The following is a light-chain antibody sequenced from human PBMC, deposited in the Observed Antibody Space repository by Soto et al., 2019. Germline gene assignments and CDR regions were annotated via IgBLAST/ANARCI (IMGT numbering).Light chain of an antibody. CDR3: LQDINYPWT. CDR1: QGIGNA. Sequence: IPISQSPSSLSASVGERVTISWLASQGIGNALGWYQQKPGKPPKVLIYGASNLQSGVPPRFSGSGSGTDFTLAISSLQPEDSATYYCLQDINYPWTFGQGTKVDIK. J-gene: IGKJ1*01. CDR2: GAS. V-gene: IGKV1-6*01.